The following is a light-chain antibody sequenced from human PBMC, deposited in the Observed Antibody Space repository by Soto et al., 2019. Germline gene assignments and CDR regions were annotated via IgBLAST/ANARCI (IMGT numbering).Light chain of an antibody. CDR3: QQRSTWWT. V-gene: IGKV3-11*01. CDR2: DAS. J-gene: IGKJ1*01. CDR1: QSVGSN. Sequence: EIVLTQSPATLSLSPGERATLSCRASQSVGSNLAWYLQKPGQAPRLLIHDASNRATGIPARFSGSGSGTDLTLTISSLEPEDLAVYYCQQRSTWWTFGQGTKVDIK.